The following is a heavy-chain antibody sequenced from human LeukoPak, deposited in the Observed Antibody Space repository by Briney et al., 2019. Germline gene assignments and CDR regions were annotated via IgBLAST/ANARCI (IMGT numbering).Heavy chain of an antibody. D-gene: IGHD5-18*01. Sequence: SETLSLTCTVSGYSISSGYYWGWIRQPPGKGLEWIGSIYYSGSTYYNPSLKSRVTISVDTSKNQFSLKLRSVTAADTAVYYCASNNHRDGYSYGDYYFDYWGQGTLVTVSS. CDR1: GYSISSGYY. CDR2: IYYSGST. V-gene: IGHV4-38-2*02. J-gene: IGHJ4*02. CDR3: ASNNHRDGYSYGDYYFDY.